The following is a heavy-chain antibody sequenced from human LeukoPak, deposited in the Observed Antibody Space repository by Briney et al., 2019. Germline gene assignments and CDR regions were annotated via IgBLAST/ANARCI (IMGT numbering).Heavy chain of an antibody. J-gene: IGHJ4*02. V-gene: IGHV4-59*01. Sequence: SETLSLTCTVSGGSISSYYWSWIRQPPGKGLEWIGYIYYSGSTNYNPSLKSRVTISVDTSKNQFSLKLSSVTAADTAVYYCARLSDYWGQGTLVTVSS. CDR3: ARLSDY. CDR1: GGSISSYY. CDR2: IYYSGST.